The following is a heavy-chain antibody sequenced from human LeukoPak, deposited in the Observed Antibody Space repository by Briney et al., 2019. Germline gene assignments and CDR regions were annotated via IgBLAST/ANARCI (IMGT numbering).Heavy chain of an antibody. D-gene: IGHD3-16*01. CDR2: ISAYNSNT. CDR3: ARVGYFDY. V-gene: IGHV1-18*01. J-gene: IGHJ4*02. Sequence: AASVNVSFKASGYTFTSYGISWVRQAPGQGGEWVGWISAYNSNTNYAQKLQGRVTMTTDTSTSTAYMDVRSLRSDDTAVYYCARVGYFDYWGRGTLVTVSS. CDR1: GYTFTSYG.